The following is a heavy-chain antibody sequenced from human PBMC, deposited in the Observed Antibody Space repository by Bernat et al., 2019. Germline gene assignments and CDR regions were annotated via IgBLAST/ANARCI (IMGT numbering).Heavy chain of an antibody. CDR1: GFTFSDYY. CDR3: ARGTSTSATYMDV. J-gene: IGHJ6*03. CDR2: ISSSSSYT. V-gene: IGHV3-11*05. Sequence: QVQLVESGGGLVKPGGSLRLSCAASGFTFSDYYMSWIRQAPGKGLDRVSYISSSSSYTNYADSVKGRFTISRDNAKNSLYLQMNSLRAEDTAVYYCARGTSTSATYMDVWGKGTTVTVSS.